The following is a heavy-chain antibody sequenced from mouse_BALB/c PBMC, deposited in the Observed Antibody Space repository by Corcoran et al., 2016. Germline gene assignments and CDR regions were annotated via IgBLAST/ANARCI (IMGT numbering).Heavy chain of an antibody. D-gene: IGHD1-1*01. Sequence: QVQLQQSGPELVKPGASVKISCKASGYSFTSYYIHWVKQRPGQGLEWIGWIFPGSGNTKYNEKFKGKATLTADTSSSTAYMQLSSLTSEDSAVYFCARKDYYGSSYPFAYWGQGTLVTVSA. CDR3: ARKDYYGSSYPFAY. V-gene: IGHV1-66*01. CDR2: IFPGSGNT. CDR1: GYSFTSYY. J-gene: IGHJ3*01.